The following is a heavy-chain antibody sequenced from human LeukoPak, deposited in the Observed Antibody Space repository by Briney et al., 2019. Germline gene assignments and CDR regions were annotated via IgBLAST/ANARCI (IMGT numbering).Heavy chain of an antibody. Sequence: GGSLRLSCAASGFTFSSNAMRWVRQAPGKGLEWVSGISVSGDTTYSADSVKGRFTISRDNSKNTLYLQMNSLRAEDTAVYYCAKALGAVAAPDACDIWGQGKMVTVSS. J-gene: IGHJ3*02. V-gene: IGHV3-23*01. CDR3: AKALGAVAAPDACDI. CDR1: GFTFSSNA. D-gene: IGHD6-19*01. CDR2: ISVSGDTT.